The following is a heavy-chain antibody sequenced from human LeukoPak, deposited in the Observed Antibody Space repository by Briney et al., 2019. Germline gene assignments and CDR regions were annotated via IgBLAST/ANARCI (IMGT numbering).Heavy chain of an antibody. D-gene: IGHD5-24*01. J-gene: IGHJ4*02. CDR3: AKMSRDGYTLDY. CDR1: GYSFSNYW. Sequence: GESLKISCKGSGYSFSNYWIGWVRQMPAKGLEWMGIIDPRDSDTRYSPSFEGQVTISADKSISTAYLQWSSLKASDSAMFYCAKMSRDGYTLDYWGQGTLVTVSS. V-gene: IGHV5-51*01. CDR2: IDPRDSDT.